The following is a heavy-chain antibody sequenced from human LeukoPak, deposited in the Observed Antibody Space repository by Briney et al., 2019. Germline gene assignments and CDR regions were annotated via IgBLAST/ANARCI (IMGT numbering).Heavy chain of an antibody. CDR2: ITYI. Sequence: GGSLRLSCAASGFTFSTYNMNWVRQAPGKGLEWVSSITYISYADSVKGRFTISGDNAKNSLYLQMNSLRVEDTAVYYCVRGDSSGRYYFDFWGQGTPVTVSS. J-gene: IGHJ4*02. V-gene: IGHV3-21*06. CDR3: VRGDSSGRYYFDF. CDR1: GFTFSTYN. D-gene: IGHD3-22*01.